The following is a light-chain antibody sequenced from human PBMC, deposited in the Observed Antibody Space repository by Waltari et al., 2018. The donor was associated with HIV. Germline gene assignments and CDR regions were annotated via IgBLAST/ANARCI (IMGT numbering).Light chain of an antibody. V-gene: IGKV1-5*03. CDR2: KAS. CDR3: QQYNSYSYT. Sequence: DFQITQSPSTLSASVGDRVTNTCRASQSISNWLALYQQKPGKAPKLRIYKASSLESGVPSRFSVSGSGTEFTLTISILQPDDFATYYCQQYNSYSYTFGQGTKLEIK. J-gene: IGKJ2*01. CDR1: QSISNW.